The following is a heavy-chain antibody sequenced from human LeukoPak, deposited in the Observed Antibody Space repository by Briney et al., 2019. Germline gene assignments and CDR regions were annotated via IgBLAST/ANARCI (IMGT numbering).Heavy chain of an antibody. D-gene: IGHD1-26*01. J-gene: IGHJ4*02. CDR3: ARVWGAIDY. Sequence: ASVKVSCKTSGYTFTNYDINWVRQATGQGLEWMGWKNPKSGNTGSAQRFQGRVTMTRDTSISTAYMELSSLRSEDTAVYYCARVWGAIDYWGQGTLVTVSS. CDR2: KNPKSGNT. CDR1: GYTFTNYD. V-gene: IGHV1-8*01.